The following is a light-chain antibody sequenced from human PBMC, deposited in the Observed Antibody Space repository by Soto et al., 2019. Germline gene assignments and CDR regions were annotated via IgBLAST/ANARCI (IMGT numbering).Light chain of an antibody. CDR2: KAS. CDR1: QSISSW. CDR3: QQYNSYPWT. J-gene: IGKJ1*01. V-gene: IGKV1-5*03. Sequence: DIQMTQSPSTLSASVGDRVTITCRASQSISSWLAWYQQKPGKAPKLLIYKASSLESGVPSRFSGSGSGTEFTLTISSLQPDDCATYYCQQYNSYPWTFGQGTKV.